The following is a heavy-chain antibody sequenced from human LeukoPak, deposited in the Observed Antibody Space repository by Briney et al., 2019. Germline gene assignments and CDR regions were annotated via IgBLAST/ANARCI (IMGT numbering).Heavy chain of an antibody. CDR2: IYSGGST. D-gene: IGHD6-13*01. Sequence: GGSLRLSCAASGFAFSSYGMHWVRQAPGKGLEWVSVIYSGGSTYYADSVKGRFTISRDNSKNTLYLQMNSLRAEDTAVYYCARGYSSSWYQEFFDYWGQGTLVTVSS. J-gene: IGHJ4*02. CDR1: GFAFSSYG. V-gene: IGHV3-53*01. CDR3: ARGYSSSWYQEFFDY.